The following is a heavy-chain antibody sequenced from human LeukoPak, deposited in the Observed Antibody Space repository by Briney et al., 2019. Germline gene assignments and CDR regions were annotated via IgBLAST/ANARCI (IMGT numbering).Heavy chain of an antibody. CDR1: GGTFSSYA. CDR3: ARDRWGVVVPDYYYYGMDV. D-gene: IGHD2-2*01. V-gene: IGHV1-18*01. CDR2: ISAYNGNT. Sequence: ASVKVSCKASGGTFSSYAISWVRQAPGQGLEWMGWISAYNGNTNYAQKLQGRVTMTADTSTSTAYMELRSLRSDDTAVYYCARDRWGVVVPDYYYYGMDVWGQGTTVTVSS. J-gene: IGHJ6*02.